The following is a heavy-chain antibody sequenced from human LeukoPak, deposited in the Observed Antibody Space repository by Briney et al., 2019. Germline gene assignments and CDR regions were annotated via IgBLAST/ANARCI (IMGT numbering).Heavy chain of an antibody. V-gene: IGHV5-51*01. CDR1: GYSFTSYW. Sequence: GESLKISCKGSGYSFTSYWISWVRQMPGKGLEWMGIIYPGDSDTRYSPSFQGQVTISADKTISTAYLQWSSLKASDTAMYYCARPPSYCGGDCSFDYWGQGTLVTVSS. J-gene: IGHJ4*02. CDR2: IYPGDSDT. CDR3: ARPPSYCGGDCSFDY. D-gene: IGHD2-21*02.